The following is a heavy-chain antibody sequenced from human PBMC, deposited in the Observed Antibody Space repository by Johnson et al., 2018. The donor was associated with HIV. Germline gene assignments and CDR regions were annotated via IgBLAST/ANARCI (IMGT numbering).Heavy chain of an antibody. J-gene: IGHJ3*02. D-gene: IGHD6-19*01. V-gene: IGHV3-13*01. CDR2: IGTAGDT. CDR3: ARLPGYSSGWTLGAFDI. Sequence: VQLVESGGGVVRPGGSLRLSCAASGFSSRSYDMHWVRQRTGKGLEWVSGIGTAGDTYYPASVKGRFTISRDNSKNTLYLQMNSLRAEDTAVYYCARLPGYSSGWTLGAFDIWGQGTMVTVSS. CDR1: GFSSRSYD.